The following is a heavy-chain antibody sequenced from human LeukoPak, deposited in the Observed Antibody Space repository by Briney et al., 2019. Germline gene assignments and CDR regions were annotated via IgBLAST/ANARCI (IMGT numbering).Heavy chain of an antibody. CDR1: GFTFSSYG. Sequence: GRSLRLSCAASGFTFSSYGMHWVRQAPGKGLEWVAVISYDGSNKYYADSVKGRFTISRDNSKNTLYLQMNSLRAEDTAVYYCAKVFKDGIAVAGYYYYGMDVWGQGTTVTVSS. D-gene: IGHD6-19*01. CDR2: ISYDGSNK. V-gene: IGHV3-30*18. CDR3: AKVFKDGIAVAGYYYYGMDV. J-gene: IGHJ6*02.